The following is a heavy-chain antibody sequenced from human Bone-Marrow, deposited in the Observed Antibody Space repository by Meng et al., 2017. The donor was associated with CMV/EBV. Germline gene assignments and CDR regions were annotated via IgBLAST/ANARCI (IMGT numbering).Heavy chain of an antibody. CDR1: GFTFSSYS. J-gene: IGHJ4*02. CDR3: AKVRGSGLIWFGEIDY. Sequence: GESLKISCAASGFTFSSYSMNWVRQAPGKGLEWVSVIYSGGSSTYYADSVKGRFTISRDNSKNTLYLQMNSLRAEDTAVYYCAKVRGSGLIWFGEIDYWGQGTLVTVSS. CDR2: IYSGGSST. D-gene: IGHD3-10*01. V-gene: IGHV3-23*03.